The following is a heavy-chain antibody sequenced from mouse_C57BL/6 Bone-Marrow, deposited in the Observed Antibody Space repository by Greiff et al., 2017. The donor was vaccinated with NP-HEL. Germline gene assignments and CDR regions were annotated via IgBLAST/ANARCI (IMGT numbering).Heavy chain of an antibody. J-gene: IGHJ3*01. CDR2: VYPRSGNT. Sequence: QVQLQQSGAELARPGASVKLSCKASGYTFTSYGISWVKQRTGQGLEWIGEVYPRSGNTYYNEKFKGKATLTADKSSSTAYMELRSLTSEDSAVYFCARSVGAYDYDPYWGQGTLVTVSA. CDR1: GYTFTSYG. D-gene: IGHD2-4*01. CDR3: ARSVGAYDYDPY. V-gene: IGHV1-81*01.